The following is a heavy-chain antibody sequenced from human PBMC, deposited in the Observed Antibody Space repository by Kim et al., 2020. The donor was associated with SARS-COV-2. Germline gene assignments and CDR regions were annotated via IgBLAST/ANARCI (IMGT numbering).Heavy chain of an antibody. CDR2: ISYDGSNK. J-gene: IGHJ4*02. CDR3: ALGDDFDY. V-gene: IGHV3-30*03. Sequence: GGSLRLSCAASGFTFSSYGMHWVRQAPGKGLEWVAVISYDGSNKYYADSVKGRFTISRDNSKNTLYLQMNSLRAEDTAVYYCALGDDFDYWGQGTLVTVSS. CDR1: GFTFSSYG. D-gene: IGHD3-16*01.